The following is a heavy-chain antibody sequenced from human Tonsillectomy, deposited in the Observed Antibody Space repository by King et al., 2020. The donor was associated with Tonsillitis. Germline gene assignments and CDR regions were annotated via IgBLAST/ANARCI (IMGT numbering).Heavy chain of an antibody. V-gene: IGHV3-11*01. J-gene: IGHJ6*02. CDR2: ISSTGTNM. CDR1: GFMFSDYY. D-gene: IGHD1-1*01. Sequence: VQLVESGGGLVRPGGSLRLSCEASGFMFSDYYMTWIRQAPGKGLEWISSISSTGTNMYYADSAKGRFTISRDNAKNSMFLQMNTLRAEDTAVYYCARASYNFDGVGNPASDYYYCGMDVWGQGTTVTVSS. CDR3: ARASYNFDGVGNPASDYYYCGMDV.